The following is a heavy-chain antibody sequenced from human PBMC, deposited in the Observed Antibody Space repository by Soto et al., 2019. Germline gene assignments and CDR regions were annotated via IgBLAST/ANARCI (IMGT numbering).Heavy chain of an antibody. J-gene: IGHJ4*02. CDR1: GGTFSSYA. Sequence: SVKVSCKASGGTFSSYAISWVRQAPGQGLEWMGGIIPIFGTANYAQKFQGRVTITADESTSTAYMELSSLRSEDTAVYYCARSQLYCSSTSCYIGYFDYWGQGNLVTVSS. CDR3: ARSQLYCSSTSCYIGYFDY. CDR2: IIPIFGTA. V-gene: IGHV1-69*13. D-gene: IGHD2-2*02.